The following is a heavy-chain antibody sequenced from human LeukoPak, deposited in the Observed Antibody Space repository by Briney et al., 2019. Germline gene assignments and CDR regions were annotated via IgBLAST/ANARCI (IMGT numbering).Heavy chain of an antibody. D-gene: IGHD4-17*01. J-gene: IGHJ4*02. CDR1: GGSISSYY. Sequence: ETMSLTCTVSGGSISSYYWSWIRQPPGKGLEWIGYIYYRGSTSYNPSLKSRVTILVDTSKNQFSLKLSSVTAADTAVYYCARQSYGDYFDYWGQGTLVTVSS. V-gene: IGHV4-59*08. CDR3: ARQSYGDYFDY. CDR2: IYYRGST.